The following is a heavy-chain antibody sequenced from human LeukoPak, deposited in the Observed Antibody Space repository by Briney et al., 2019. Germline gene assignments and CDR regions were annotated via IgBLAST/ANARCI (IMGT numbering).Heavy chain of an antibody. Sequence: SETLSLTCTVSGGSISSHYWSWIRQPPGKGLEWIGYIYYSGSTNYNPSLKGRVTISVDTSKNQFSLKLSSVTAADTAVYYCARAKGQGAVDYWGQGTLVTVSS. V-gene: IGHV4-59*11. D-gene: IGHD1-26*01. CDR3: ARAKGQGAVDY. CDR1: GGSISSHY. CDR2: IYYSGST. J-gene: IGHJ4*02.